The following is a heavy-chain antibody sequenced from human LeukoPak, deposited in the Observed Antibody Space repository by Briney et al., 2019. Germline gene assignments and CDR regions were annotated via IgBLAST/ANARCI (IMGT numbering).Heavy chain of an antibody. CDR2: ISSSGSTI. D-gene: IGHD2-15*01. CDR3: ARVGVDCSGGSCYYYYYMDV. Sequence: GGSLRLSCAASGFTFSSYEMNWVRLAPGKGLEWVSYISSSGSTIYYADSVKGRFTISRDNAKNSLYLQMNSLRAEDTAVYYCARVGVDCSGGSCYYYYYMDVWGKGTTVTISS. V-gene: IGHV3-48*03. CDR1: GFTFSSYE. J-gene: IGHJ6*03.